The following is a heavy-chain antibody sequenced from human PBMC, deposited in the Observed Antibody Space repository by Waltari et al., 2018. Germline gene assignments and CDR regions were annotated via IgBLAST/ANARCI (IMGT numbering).Heavy chain of an antibody. CDR2: IYHSGST. Sequence: QVQLQESGPGLVKPSETLSLTCAVSGYSISSGYYWGWIRQPPGKGLEWIGSIYHSGSTYYNPSLKSRVTISVDTSKNQFSLKLSSVTAADTAVYYCARDRVAALAGGFDYWGQGTLVIVSS. CDR3: ARDRVAALAGGFDY. D-gene: IGHD6-13*01. J-gene: IGHJ4*02. CDR1: GYSISSGYY. V-gene: IGHV4-38-2*02.